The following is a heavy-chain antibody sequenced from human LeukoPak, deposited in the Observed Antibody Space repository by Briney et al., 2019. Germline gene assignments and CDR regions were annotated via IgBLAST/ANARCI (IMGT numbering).Heavy chain of an antibody. Sequence: ASVKVSCKAFGYTFTSNYMHWVRQAPGQGPEWMGVISPSGGSTTYAQKFQGRVTMTEDTSTDTAYMELSSLRSEDTAVYYCATELRDRYYFDYWGQGTLVTVSS. V-gene: IGHV1-46*01. CDR1: GYTFTSNY. D-gene: IGHD3-16*01. CDR3: ATELRDRYYFDY. CDR2: ISPSGGST. J-gene: IGHJ4*02.